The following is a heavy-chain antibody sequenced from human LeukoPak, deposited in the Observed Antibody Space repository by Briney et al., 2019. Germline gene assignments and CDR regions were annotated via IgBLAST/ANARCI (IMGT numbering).Heavy chain of an antibody. Sequence: GASVKVSCKASGYTFTGYYMHWVRQAPGQGRAWMGWIYTNSGGTNYAQKFQGWVTMTRDTSISTAYMELSRLRSDDTAVYYCAREAWSGYCSGGSCYSCGMDVWGKGTTVTVSS. CDR2: IYTNSGGT. D-gene: IGHD2-15*01. CDR1: GYTFTGYY. J-gene: IGHJ6*04. V-gene: IGHV1-2*04. CDR3: AREAWSGYCSGGSCYSCGMDV.